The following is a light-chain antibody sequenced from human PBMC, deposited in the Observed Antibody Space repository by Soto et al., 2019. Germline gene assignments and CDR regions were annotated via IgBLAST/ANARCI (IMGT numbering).Light chain of an antibody. CDR1: SSDVGGYNF. CDR3: SSYAGSNIFV. J-gene: IGLJ1*01. Sequence: QSVLTQPPSASGSPVQSVTISCTGTSSDVGGYNFVAWYQQHPGKAPKLMISEVSKRPSGVPDRFSGSKSGNTASLTVSGLQAEDEADYYCSSYAGSNIFVFGTGTKLTVL. V-gene: IGLV2-8*01. CDR2: EVS.